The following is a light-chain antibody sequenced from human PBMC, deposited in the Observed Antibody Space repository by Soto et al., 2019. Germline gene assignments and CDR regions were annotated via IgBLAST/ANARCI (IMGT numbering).Light chain of an antibody. CDR3: HQRQSWPRT. J-gene: IGKJ1*01. CDR1: QSVSSNY. V-gene: IGKV3-20*01. CDR2: GAS. Sequence: EIVLTQSPGTLSLSPGERATLSCRASQSVSSNYLAWYQQKPGQAPRLLIYGASSRATGIPDRFSGSGSGTEFTLTISSLQSEDFAVYYCHQRQSWPRTFGQGTKVDIK.